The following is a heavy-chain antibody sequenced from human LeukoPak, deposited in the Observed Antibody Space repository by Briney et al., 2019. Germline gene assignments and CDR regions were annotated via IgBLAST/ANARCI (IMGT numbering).Heavy chain of an antibody. J-gene: IGHJ6*02. V-gene: IGHV3-30*03. Sequence: GGSLRLSCAASGFTFSSSGMHWVRQAPGKGLEWVAVISFDGSTKYYEDFVKGRFTISRDKSKNTLYLQMNSLRAEDTAVYYCARAIPPAGVRSGYYSDYYYGMDVWGQGTTVTVSS. CDR3: ARAIPPAGVRSGYYSDYYYGMDV. CDR1: GFTFSSSG. D-gene: IGHD3-3*01. CDR2: ISFDGSTK.